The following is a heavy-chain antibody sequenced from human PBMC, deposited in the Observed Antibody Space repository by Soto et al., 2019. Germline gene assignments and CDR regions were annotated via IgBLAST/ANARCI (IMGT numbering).Heavy chain of an antibody. CDR1: GYTLTELS. D-gene: IGHD1-1*01. CDR3: ATVGGQLERQAYYYYYYMDV. V-gene: IGHV1-24*01. J-gene: IGHJ6*03. Sequence: ASVKVSCKVSGYTLTELSMHWVRQAPGKGLEWMGGFDPEDGETIYAQKFQGRVTMTEDTSTDTAYMELSSLRSEDTAVYYCATVGGQLERQAYYYYYYMDVWGKGTTVTSP. CDR2: FDPEDGET.